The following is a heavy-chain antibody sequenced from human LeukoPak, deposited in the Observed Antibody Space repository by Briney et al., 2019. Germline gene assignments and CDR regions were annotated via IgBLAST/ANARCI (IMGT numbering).Heavy chain of an antibody. CDR3: TRHYYDSSGYYSFDY. J-gene: IGHJ4*02. Sequence: PGGSLRLSCAASGFTFSGSAMHWVRQASGKGLEWVGRIRSKANSYATAYAASVKGRFTISRDDSKNTAHLQMNSLKTEDTAVYYCTRHYYDSSGYYSFDYWGQGTLVTVSS. D-gene: IGHD3-22*01. V-gene: IGHV3-73*01. CDR2: IRSKANSYAT. CDR1: GFTFSGSA.